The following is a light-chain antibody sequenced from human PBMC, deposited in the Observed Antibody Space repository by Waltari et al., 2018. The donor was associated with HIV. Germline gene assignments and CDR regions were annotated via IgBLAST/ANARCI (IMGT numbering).Light chain of an antibody. CDR1: TSDFNDNKY. CDR2: EVS. Sequence: QSALIQLASVSGSPGQSVTIPCTGTTSDFNDNKYVSWYQQHPGRAPKRIIFEVSSRPSGVSDRFSGSKSGSTASLTISGLQTEDEADYYCSSYKTRNSVVFGGGTELIV. J-gene: IGLJ2*01. V-gene: IGLV2-14*01. CDR3: SSYKTRNSVV.